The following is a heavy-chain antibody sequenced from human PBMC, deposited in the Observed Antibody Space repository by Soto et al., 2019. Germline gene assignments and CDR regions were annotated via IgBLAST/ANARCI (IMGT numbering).Heavy chain of an antibody. D-gene: IGHD6-19*01. V-gene: IGHV3-48*03. Sequence: GGSLRLSCAASGFTFSSYEMHWVRQAPGKELEWVSYISSSGSNIYYADSVKGRFTISRDNAKNSLYLQMNSLRAEDTAVYYCARVQGWIDYWGQGTLVTVSS. CDR2: ISSSGSNI. CDR1: GFTFSSYE. J-gene: IGHJ4*02. CDR3: ARVQGWIDY.